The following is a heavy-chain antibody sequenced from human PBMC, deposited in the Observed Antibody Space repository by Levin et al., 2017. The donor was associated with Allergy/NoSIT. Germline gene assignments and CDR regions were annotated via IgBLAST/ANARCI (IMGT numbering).Heavy chain of an antibody. V-gene: IGHV3-23*01. CDR2: ISGSGGST. CDR1: GFTFSSYA. CDR3: AKVFTERLQRQHLPNDY. Sequence: PGGSLRLSCAASGFTFSSYAMSWVRQAPGKGLEWVSAISGSGGSTYYADSVKGRFTISRDNSKNTLYLQMNSLRAEDTAVYYCAKVFTERLQRQHLPNDYWGQGTLVTVSS. D-gene: IGHD1-1*01. J-gene: IGHJ4*02.